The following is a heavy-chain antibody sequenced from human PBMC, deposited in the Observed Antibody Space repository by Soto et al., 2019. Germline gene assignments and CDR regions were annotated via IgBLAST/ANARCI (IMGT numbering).Heavy chain of an antibody. D-gene: IGHD6-19*01. J-gene: IGHJ4*02. CDR3: ARSQWQLQPATDY. Sequence: QVQLVQSGAGVKKPGASVKVSCKASGYTFTDYYVHWVRQAPGQGLEWLGWINPSGGGTNNAQKFQDRVTRTRTSSISKAYMELSSLRSDDTAVYYCARSQWQLQPATDYWGQGTLVSVSS. V-gene: IGHV1-2*02. CDR2: INPSGGGT. CDR1: GYTFTDYY.